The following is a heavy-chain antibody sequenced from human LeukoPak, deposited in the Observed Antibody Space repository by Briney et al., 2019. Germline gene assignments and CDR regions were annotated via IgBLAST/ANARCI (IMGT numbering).Heavy chain of an antibody. Sequence: GGSLRLSCVASGFTFTSHSLNWLRQAPGKGLEWVANIKQDGSEKYYVDSVKGRFTISRDNAKNSLYLQMNSLRAEDTAVYYCARGQPVDYWGQGTLVTVSS. CDR2: IKQDGSEK. D-gene: IGHD1-1*01. V-gene: IGHV3-7*01. CDR3: ARGQPVDY. CDR1: GFTFTSHS. J-gene: IGHJ4*02.